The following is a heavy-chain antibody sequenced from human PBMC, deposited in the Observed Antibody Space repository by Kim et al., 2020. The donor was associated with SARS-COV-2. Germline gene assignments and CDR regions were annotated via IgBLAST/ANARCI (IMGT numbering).Heavy chain of an antibody. D-gene: IGHD3-16*01. CDR3: AKVGMITFGGVMDY. J-gene: IGHJ4*02. Sequence: DCVEGRVTIARDNSKNTLYLQMNSLRAEDTDVYYCAKVGMITFGGVMDYWGQGTLVTVSS. V-gene: IGHV3-23*01.